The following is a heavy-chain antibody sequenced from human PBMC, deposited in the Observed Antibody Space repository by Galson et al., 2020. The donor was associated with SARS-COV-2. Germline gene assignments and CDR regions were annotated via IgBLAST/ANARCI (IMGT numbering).Heavy chain of an antibody. J-gene: IGHJ6*02. D-gene: IGHD2-2*01. CDR2: INAGNGNT. V-gene: IGHV1-3*01. CDR1: GYTFTSYA. Sequence: ASVKVSCKASGYTFTSYAMHLVRQAPGQMLEWMGWINAGNGNTKYSQKFQGRVTITSDTSASKAYMELSSLRSEDTAVYYCAQTYCSSTSCYDYYGMDVWGQGTTVTVSS. CDR3: AQTYCSSTSCYDYYGMDV.